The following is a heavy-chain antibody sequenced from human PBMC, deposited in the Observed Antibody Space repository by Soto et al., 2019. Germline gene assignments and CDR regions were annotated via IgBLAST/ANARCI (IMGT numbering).Heavy chain of an antibody. Sequence: QVQLVQSGAEVKKPGSSVKVSCKASGGTFSSYGISWVRQAPGQGLEWMGGIIAIFGTANYAQKFQDRVTITADESKSTAYGERSSLRSEGTAVDYCARPGWDYYDRSGQKVDAFDIWGQGTMVTVSS. D-gene: IGHD3-22*01. CDR2: IIAIFGTA. V-gene: IGHV1-69*12. CDR1: GGTFSSYG. J-gene: IGHJ3*02. CDR3: ARPGWDYYDRSGQKVDAFDI.